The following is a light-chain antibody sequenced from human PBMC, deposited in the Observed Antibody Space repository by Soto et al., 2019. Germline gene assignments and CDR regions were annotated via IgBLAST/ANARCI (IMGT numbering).Light chain of an antibody. CDR1: SSNIGAGYD. CDR3: PSYDIRLSILVV. CDR2: GTT. Sequence: QSVLTQPPSVSGAPGQRVTISCTGSSSNIGAGYDVQWYQQLPGAAPRLLIFGTTNRPSGVPDRFSGSRSGTSASLAISGLQAEDEADYYCPSYDIRLSILVVFGGGTKVTVL. V-gene: IGLV1-40*01. J-gene: IGLJ2*01.